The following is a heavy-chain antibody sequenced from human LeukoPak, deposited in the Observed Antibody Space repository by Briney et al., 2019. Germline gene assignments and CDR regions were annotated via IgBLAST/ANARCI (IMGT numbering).Heavy chain of an antibody. V-gene: IGHV4-34*01. CDR1: GGSFSGHY. D-gene: IGHD2-15*01. J-gene: IGHJ4*02. CDR3: ARGTPPPVVVVAASLDY. CDR2: INHSGST. Sequence: SETLSLTCAVYGGSFSGHYWSWIRQPPGKGLEWIGEINHSGSTNYNPSLKSRVTISVDTSKNQFSLKLSSVTAADTAVYYCARGTPPPVVVVAASLDYWGQGTLVTVSS.